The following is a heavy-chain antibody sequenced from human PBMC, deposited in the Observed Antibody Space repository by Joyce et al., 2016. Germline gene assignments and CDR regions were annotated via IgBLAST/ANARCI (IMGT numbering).Heavy chain of an antibody. CDR3: AKILTATYSSGWFLDY. J-gene: IGHJ4*02. Sequence: GVHWVRQAPGKGLEWVAVISYDGIYKYYADSVKGRFTISRDNSKNTVFLEMNSLRAEDTAVYYCAKILTATYSSGWFLDYWGQGTLVTVSS. D-gene: IGHD6-25*01. CDR2: ISYDGIYK. CDR1: G. V-gene: IGHV3-30*18.